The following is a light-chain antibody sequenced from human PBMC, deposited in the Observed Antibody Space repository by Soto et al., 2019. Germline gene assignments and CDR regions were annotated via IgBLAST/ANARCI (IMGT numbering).Light chain of an antibody. CDR2: GAS. J-gene: IGKJ1*01. Sequence: ESVLTQSPGTLSLSPGERATLSCRASQSVRSSFLAWYQLKPGQAPRLLIYGASSRATGIPDRFSGSGSGTDFTLTISRLEPEYFAVYYCQQYDSSSWTFGQGTKVEIK. V-gene: IGKV3-20*01. CDR3: QQYDSSSWT. CDR1: QSVRSSF.